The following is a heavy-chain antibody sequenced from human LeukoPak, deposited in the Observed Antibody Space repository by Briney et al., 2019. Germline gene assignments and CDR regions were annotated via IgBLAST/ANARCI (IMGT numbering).Heavy chain of an antibody. Sequence: PSETLSLTCAVYGGSFSGYYRSWIRQPPGKGLEWIGEINHSGSTNYNPSLKSRVTISVDTSKNQFSLKLSSVTAADTAVYYCARGWNYYDSNFDYWGQGTLVTVSS. CDR1: GGSFSGYY. V-gene: IGHV4-34*01. D-gene: IGHD3-22*01. J-gene: IGHJ4*02. CDR2: INHSGST. CDR3: ARGWNYYDSNFDY.